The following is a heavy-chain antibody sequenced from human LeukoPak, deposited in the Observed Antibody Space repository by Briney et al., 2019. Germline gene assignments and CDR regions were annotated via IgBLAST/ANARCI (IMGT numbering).Heavy chain of an antibody. J-gene: IGHJ3*02. D-gene: IGHD3-22*01. CDR2: MNPNSGNT. CDR1: GYTFTSYD. Sequence: ASVKVSCKASGYTFTSYDINWVRQATGQGLEWMGWMNPNSGNTGYAQKFQGRVTMTRSTSISTAYMELRSLRSDDTAVYYCARGVYYDSSGYYTPGAFDIWGQGTMVTVSS. V-gene: IGHV1-8*01. CDR3: ARGVYYDSSGYYTPGAFDI.